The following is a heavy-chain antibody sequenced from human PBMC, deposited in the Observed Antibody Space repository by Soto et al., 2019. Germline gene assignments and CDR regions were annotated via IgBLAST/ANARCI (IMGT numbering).Heavy chain of an antibody. D-gene: IGHD6-19*01. J-gene: IGHJ6*02. V-gene: IGHV3-23*01. CDR1: GFTFSSYA. Sequence: EVQLLESGGGLVQPGGSLRLSCAASGFTFSSYAMSWVRQAPGKGLEWVSAISGSGGSTYYADSVKGRFTISRDNSKKTLYLQMISLRAEDTAVYYCAKDSPSDSSGWDYYYGMDVWGQRTTVTVSS. CDR3: AKDSPSDSSGWDYYYGMDV. CDR2: ISGSGGST.